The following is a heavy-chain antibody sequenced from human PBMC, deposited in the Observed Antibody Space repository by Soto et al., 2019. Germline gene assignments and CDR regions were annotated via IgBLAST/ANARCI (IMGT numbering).Heavy chain of an antibody. CDR1: GGTFSSYT. V-gene: IGHV1-69*04. J-gene: IGHJ3*02. CDR2: IIPILGIA. Sequence: ASVKVSCKASGGTFSSYTISWVRQAPGQGLEWMGRIIPILGIANYAQKFQGRVTITADKSTSTAYMELSSLRSEDTAVYYCARDALDYDFWSGYLFGAFDIWGQGTMVTVSS. CDR3: ARDALDYDFWSGYLFGAFDI. D-gene: IGHD3-3*01.